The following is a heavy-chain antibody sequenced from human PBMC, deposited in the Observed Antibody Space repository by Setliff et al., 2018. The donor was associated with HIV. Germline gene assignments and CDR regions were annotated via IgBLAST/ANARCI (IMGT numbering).Heavy chain of an antibody. J-gene: IGHJ4*02. D-gene: IGHD3-10*01. CDR2: IYYSGST. Sequence: PSETLSLTCTVSGGSISSSSYYWGWIRQPPGKGLEWIGSIYYSGSTYYNPSLQSRVTISVDSSKNQFSLILRSVTAADTAMYYCARSSGSGSYCFRYGVDVWGQGTLVTVSS. CDR3: ARSSGSGSYCFRYGVDV. CDR1: GGSISSSSYY. V-gene: IGHV4-39*07.